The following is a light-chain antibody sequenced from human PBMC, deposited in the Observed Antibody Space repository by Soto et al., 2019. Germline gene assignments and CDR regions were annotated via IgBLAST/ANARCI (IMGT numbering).Light chain of an antibody. CDR3: QQLNSYPFT. V-gene: IGKV1-13*02. J-gene: IGKJ5*01. Sequence: AIQLTQSPSSLSASVGDRVSITCRASQGLRSALAWYQQKPGKPPKILIYDASSFQSGVPSRFSGSESGTDCTLTISSLQPEDFATYYCQQLNSYPFTFGQGTRLEIK. CDR1: QGLRSA. CDR2: DAS.